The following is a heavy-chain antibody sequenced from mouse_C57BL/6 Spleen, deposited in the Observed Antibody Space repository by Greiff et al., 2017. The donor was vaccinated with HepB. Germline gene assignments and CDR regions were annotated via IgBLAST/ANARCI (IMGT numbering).Heavy chain of an antibody. Sequence: VQVVESGAELVKPGASVKLSCKASGYTFTSYWMHWVKQRPGQGLEWIGMIHPNSGSTNYNEKFKSKATLTVDKSSSTAYMQLSSLTSEDSAVYYCARSGDGYYLRMDYWGQGTSVTVSS. CDR2: IHPNSGST. J-gene: IGHJ4*01. CDR3: ARSGDGYYLRMDY. D-gene: IGHD2-3*01. CDR1: GYTFTSYW. V-gene: IGHV1-64*01.